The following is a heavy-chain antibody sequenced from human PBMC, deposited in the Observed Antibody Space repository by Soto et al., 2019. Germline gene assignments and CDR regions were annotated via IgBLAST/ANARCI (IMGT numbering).Heavy chain of an antibody. Sequence: RNSRACAGYSIISSVGGRVRQMPGKGLEWLGIIYPGDSDTRYSPSFQGQVTISADKSINTTYLQWSSLKASDTAMYYCARSAMAPFDYWGQGTRVTVS. CDR1: GYSIISSV. D-gene: IGHD2-2*01. V-gene: IGHV5-51*01. CDR2: IYPGDSDT. J-gene: IGHJ4*02. CDR3: ARSAMAPFDY.